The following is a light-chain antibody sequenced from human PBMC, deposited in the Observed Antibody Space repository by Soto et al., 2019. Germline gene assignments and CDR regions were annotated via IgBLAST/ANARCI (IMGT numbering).Light chain of an antibody. CDR2: AAS. V-gene: IGKV1-17*01. CDR1: QGIKSD. Sequence: DLQMTQSPSSLSASVGDRVTITCRATQGIKSDLGWYQQKPGKAPKRLIFAASTLQSGIPSRFVGSGSGIEFTLTISSLQPEDFATYYCQQHHNFPLTCGGGTKVEIK. CDR3: QQHHNFPLT. J-gene: IGKJ4*01.